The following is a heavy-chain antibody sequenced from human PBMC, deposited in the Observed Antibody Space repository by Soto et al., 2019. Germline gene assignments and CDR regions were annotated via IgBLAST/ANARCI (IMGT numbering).Heavy chain of an antibody. CDR1: GGTFSSYA. V-gene: IGHV1-69*12. D-gene: IGHD2-15*01. CDR2: IIPIFGTA. J-gene: IGHJ6*02. Sequence: QVQLVQSGAEVKKPGSSVKVSCKASGGTFSSYAISWVRQAPGQGLEWMGGIIPIFGTANYAQKFQGRVTIPADESTSTAYMELSSLRSEDTAVYYCARAYCSGGSCYGGDYDYYYGMDVWGQGTTVTVSS. CDR3: ARAYCSGGSCYGGDYDYYYGMDV.